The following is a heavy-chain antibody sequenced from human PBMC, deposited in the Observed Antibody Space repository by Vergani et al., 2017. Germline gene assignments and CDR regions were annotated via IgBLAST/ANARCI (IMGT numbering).Heavy chain of an antibody. D-gene: IGHD3-10*01. J-gene: IGHJ4*02. CDR1: GFTFSSYA. Sequence: EVQLLESGGGLVQPGGYLRLSCAASGFTFSSYAMSWVRQAPGKGLEWVSAISSSSSYIYYADSVKGRFTISRDNAKNSLYLQMNSLRAEDTAVYYCARVVRYGSESYYNAGCADYWDQGTLVTVSS. CDR3: ARVVRYGSESYYNAGCADY. CDR2: ISSSSSYI. V-gene: IGHV3-21*01.